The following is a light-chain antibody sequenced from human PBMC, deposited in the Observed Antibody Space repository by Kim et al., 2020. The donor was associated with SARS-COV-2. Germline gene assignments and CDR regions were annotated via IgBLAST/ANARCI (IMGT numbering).Light chain of an antibody. Sequence: DIVMTQSPDSLAVSLGERATLNCKSSQTVLYNSNNKNYLAWYQQKPGQAPKLLIYWSAIRESGVSDRFSGSGSETDFTLTISSLPAEDVAVYYCQQYYSTPPSFGQGTYLDI. CDR1: QTVLYNSNNKNY. J-gene: IGKJ2*03. CDR2: WSA. V-gene: IGKV4-1*01. CDR3: QQYYSTPPS.